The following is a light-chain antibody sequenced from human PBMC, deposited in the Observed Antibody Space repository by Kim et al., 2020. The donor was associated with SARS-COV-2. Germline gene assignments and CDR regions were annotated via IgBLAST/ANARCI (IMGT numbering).Light chain of an antibody. J-gene: IGLJ3*02. CDR1: KLGDKY. CDR2: QDS. CDR3: QAWDSSTYWV. Sequence: VSPGQTASITCSGDKLGDKYACWYQQKPGQSPVLVIYQDSKRPSGIHERFSGSNSGNTATLTISGTQAMDEADYYCQAWDSSTYWVFGGGTQLTVL. V-gene: IGLV3-1*01.